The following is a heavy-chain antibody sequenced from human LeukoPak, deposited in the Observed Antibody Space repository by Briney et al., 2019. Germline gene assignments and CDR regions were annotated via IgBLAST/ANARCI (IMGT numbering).Heavy chain of an antibody. Sequence: ASVKVSCKASGYTFTSYAMHWVRQAPGQRLGWMGWINAGNGNTKYSQKFQGRVTITRDTSASTAYMELSSLRSEDTAVYYCASERSYSYGHELDYWGQGTLVTVSS. V-gene: IGHV1-3*01. CDR2: INAGNGNT. D-gene: IGHD5-18*01. CDR3: ASERSYSYGHELDY. J-gene: IGHJ4*02. CDR1: GYTFTSYA.